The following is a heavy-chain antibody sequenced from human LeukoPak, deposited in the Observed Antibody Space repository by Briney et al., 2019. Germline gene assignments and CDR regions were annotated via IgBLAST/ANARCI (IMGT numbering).Heavy chain of an antibody. CDR3: ARASDHSSSWPPGRGVYYFDY. CDR1: GGSISRYY. D-gene: IGHD6-13*01. J-gene: IGHJ4*02. CDR2: FYYSGST. Sequence: EPSETLSLTCTVSGGSISRYYWSWVRQPPGKGLEWIGSFYYSGSTNYNPSLKSRVTISVDTSKNQFSLKVSSVTAADAAVYYCARASDHSSSWPPGRGVYYFDYWGQGTLVTVSS. V-gene: IGHV4-59*01.